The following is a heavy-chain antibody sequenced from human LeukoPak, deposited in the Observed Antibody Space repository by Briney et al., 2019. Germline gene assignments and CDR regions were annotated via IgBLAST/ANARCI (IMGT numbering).Heavy chain of an antibody. CDR3: TREFPSIAAAGD. V-gene: IGHV3-23*01. J-gene: IGHJ4*02. Sequence: GGSLRLSCAASGFTFSSYAMNWVRQAPGKGLAWVATISRRDGTTYYAGSVKGRFTISRDNSKNIVSLQMNSLRAEDTAVYYCTREFPSIAAAGDWGQGTLVTVSS. CDR1: GFTFSSYA. D-gene: IGHD6-25*01. CDR2: ISRRDGTT.